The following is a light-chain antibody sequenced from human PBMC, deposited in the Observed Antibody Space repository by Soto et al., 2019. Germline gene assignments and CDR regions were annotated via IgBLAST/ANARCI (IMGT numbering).Light chain of an antibody. J-gene: IGKJ1*01. Sequence: DIQLTQSPSFLSASVGDRVTITCRASQGISSFLAWYQQKPGKAPNLLIYAASTLQSGVPSRFTGSGSGTEFPLTISSLQPEDFATYYCQQLNRYPRTFGQGTKVEIK. CDR2: AAS. CDR1: QGISSF. CDR3: QQLNRYPRT. V-gene: IGKV1-9*01.